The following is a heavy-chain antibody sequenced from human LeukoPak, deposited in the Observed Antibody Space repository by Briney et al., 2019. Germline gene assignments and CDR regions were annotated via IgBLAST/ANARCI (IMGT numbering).Heavy chain of an antibody. J-gene: IGHJ4*02. CDR2: INHSGST. CDR3: ARGVLRYFDWTPFDY. CDR1: GGSFSGYY. V-gene: IGHV4-34*01. Sequence: PSETLSLTCAVYGGSFSGYYWSWIRQPPGKGLEWIGEINHSGSTNYNPSLKSRVTISVDTSKNQFSLKLSSVTAADTAVYYCARGVLRYFDWTPFDYWGQGTLVTVSS. D-gene: IGHD3-9*01.